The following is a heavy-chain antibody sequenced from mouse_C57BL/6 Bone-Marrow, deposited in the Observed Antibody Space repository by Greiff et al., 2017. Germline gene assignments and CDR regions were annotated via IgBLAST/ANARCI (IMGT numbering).Heavy chain of an antibody. CDR2: IYPGSGST. D-gene: IGHD2-4*01. CDR1: GYTFTSYW. J-gene: IGHJ3*01. V-gene: IGHV1-55*01. CDR3: ARSGLRRPSWFAY. Sequence: QVQLKQPGAELVKPGASVKMSCKASGYTFTSYWITWVKQRPGQGLEWIGDIYPGSGSTNYNEKFKSKATLTVDTSSSTAYMQLSSLTSEDSAVYYCARSGLRRPSWFAYWGQGTLVTVSA.